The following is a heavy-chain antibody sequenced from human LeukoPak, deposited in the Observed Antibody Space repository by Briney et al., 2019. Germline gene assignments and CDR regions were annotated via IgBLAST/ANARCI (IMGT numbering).Heavy chain of an antibody. V-gene: IGHV1-18*04. CDR2: ISAYNGNT. Sequence: ASVKVSCKASGYTFTRYGISWVRQAPGQGLEWMGWISAYNGNTNYAQKLQGRVTMTTDTSTSTAYMELRSLRSDDTAVYYCALIAAAGYFDPWGQGTLVTVSS. J-gene: IGHJ5*02. D-gene: IGHD6-13*01. CDR3: ALIAAAGYFDP. CDR1: GYTFTRYG.